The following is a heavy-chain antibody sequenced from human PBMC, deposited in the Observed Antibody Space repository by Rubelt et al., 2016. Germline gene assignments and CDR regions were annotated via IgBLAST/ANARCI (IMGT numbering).Heavy chain of an antibody. CDR1: GGSISSYY. J-gene: IGHJ4*02. D-gene: IGHD3-16*01. CDR3: VAEWAAGDRGEY. Sequence: QVQLQESGPGLVKPSETLSLTCPVSGGSISSYYWSWIRQPPGKGLEWIGEINHSGSTNYNPSLNSRVTISVDTSKNQFSLKLSSVTAADTAVYYCVAEWAAGDRGEYWGQGTLVTVSS. CDR2: INHSGST. V-gene: IGHV4-59*12.